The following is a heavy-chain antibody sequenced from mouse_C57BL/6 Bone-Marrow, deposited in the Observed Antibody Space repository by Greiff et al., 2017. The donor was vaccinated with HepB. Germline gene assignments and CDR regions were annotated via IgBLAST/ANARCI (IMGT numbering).Heavy chain of an antibody. D-gene: IGHD2-4*01. J-gene: IGHJ2*01. CDR3: TPMITYYFDS. Sequence: VQLQQSGAELVRPGASVKLSCTASGFNIKDDYMHWVKQRPEQGLEWIGWIDPENGDTEYASKFQGKATITADTSSNTAYLQLSSLTSEDTAVYYCTPMITYYFDSWGQGTTLTVSS. V-gene: IGHV14-4*01. CDR2: IDPENGDT. CDR1: GFNIKDDY.